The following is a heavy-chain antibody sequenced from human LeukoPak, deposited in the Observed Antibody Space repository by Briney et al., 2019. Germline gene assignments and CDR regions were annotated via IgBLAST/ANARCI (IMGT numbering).Heavy chain of an antibody. CDR1: GFTFSSYA. D-gene: IGHD3-10*01. Sequence: GRSLRLSCAASGFTFSSYAMHWVRQAPGKGLDWVAVISYDGNNKNYADSVKGRFTISRDNSKNTLYLQMNSLRAEDTAVYYCARVPPYFYGSGSLNYYFDYWGQGTLVTVSS. J-gene: IGHJ4*02. CDR2: ISYDGNNK. V-gene: IGHV3-30-3*01. CDR3: ARVPPYFYGSGSLNYYFDY.